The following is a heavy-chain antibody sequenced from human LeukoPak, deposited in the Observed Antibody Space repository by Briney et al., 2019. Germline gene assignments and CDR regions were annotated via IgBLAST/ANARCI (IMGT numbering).Heavy chain of an antibody. Sequence: PSETLSLTCTVSGGSISTYNWTWIRQPAGEGLEWIGRIYTSGSTNYNPSLKSRVTMSVDTSKNQCSLKLTSVTAADTAVYFCATEYYFAMDVWGQGTTVTVSS. J-gene: IGHJ6*02. CDR1: GGSISTYN. CDR2: IYTSGST. CDR3: ATEYYFAMDV. V-gene: IGHV4-4*07.